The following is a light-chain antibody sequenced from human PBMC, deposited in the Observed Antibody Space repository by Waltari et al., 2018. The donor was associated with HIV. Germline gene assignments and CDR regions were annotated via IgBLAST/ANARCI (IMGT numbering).Light chain of an antibody. V-gene: IGLV2-23*02. Sequence: QSALTQPASVSGSPGQSITISCTGTSSDVGSYNLVSWYQQHPGKAPKLMIYEVNKRPSGVSNRFSGSKSGNTASLTIPGLQAEDEGYYYCCSYAGRITSVVFGGGTKLTVL. CDR2: EVN. CDR1: SSDVGSYNL. J-gene: IGLJ2*01. CDR3: CSYAGRITSVV.